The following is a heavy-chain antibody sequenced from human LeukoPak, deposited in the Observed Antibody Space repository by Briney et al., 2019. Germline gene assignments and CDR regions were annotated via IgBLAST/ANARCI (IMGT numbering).Heavy chain of an antibody. J-gene: IGHJ5*02. D-gene: IGHD3-3*01. V-gene: IGHV5-51*01. CDR1: GYSFTSYW. Sequence: GESLKISCEASGYSFTSYWIGWVRQMPGKGLEWVALIYPVDSDTRYNPSFQGQVTISADKSINTVYLQWNSLKASDSAMYYCARQRGTIFGMVMYNWFDPWGQGTLVTVSS. CDR2: IYPVDSDT. CDR3: ARQRGTIFGMVMYNWFDP.